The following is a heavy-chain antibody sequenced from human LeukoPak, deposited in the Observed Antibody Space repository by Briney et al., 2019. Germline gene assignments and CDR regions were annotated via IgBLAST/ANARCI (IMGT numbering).Heavy chain of an antibody. CDR3: ARDESGYLDY. CDR1: GFTFSSYA. Sequence: GGSLRLSCAASGFTFSSYAMHWVRQAPGKGLEWVAVISYDGSNKYYADSVKGRFTISRDNSKNTLCLQMNSLRAEDTAVYYCARDESGYLDYWGQGTLVTVSP. V-gene: IGHV3-30-3*01. J-gene: IGHJ4*02. CDR2: ISYDGSNK. D-gene: IGHD3-22*01.